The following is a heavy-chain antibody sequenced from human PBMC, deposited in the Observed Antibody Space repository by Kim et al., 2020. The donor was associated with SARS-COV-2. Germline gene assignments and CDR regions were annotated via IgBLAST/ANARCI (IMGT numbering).Heavy chain of an antibody. J-gene: IGHJ4*02. Sequence: SQTLSLTCAISGDSVSSNSAAWNWIRQSPSRGLEWLGRTYYRSKWYNDYAVSVKSRITINPDTPKNQFSLQLNSVTPEDTAVYYCARDLYYDSSGYYYTVRRVGFYFDYWGQGTLVTVSS. CDR1: GDSVSSNSAA. CDR3: ARDLYYDSSGYYYTVRRVGFYFDY. V-gene: IGHV6-1*01. D-gene: IGHD3-22*01. CDR2: TYYRSKWYN.